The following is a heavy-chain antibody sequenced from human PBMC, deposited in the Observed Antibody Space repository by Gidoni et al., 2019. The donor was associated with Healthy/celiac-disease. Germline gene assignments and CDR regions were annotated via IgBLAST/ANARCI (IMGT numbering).Heavy chain of an antibody. CDR3: ARLGSGLTTVTTIYHAFDI. V-gene: IGHV4-39*01. Sequence: QLQLQESGPGLVKPSETLSLTCTVSGGSISSSSYYWGWIRQPPGKGLEWIGSIYYSGSTYYNPSLKSRVTISVDTSKNQFSLKLSSVTAADTAVYYCARLGSGLTTVTTIYHAFDIWGQGTMVTVSS. D-gene: IGHD4-17*01. CDR1: GGSISSSSYY. CDR2: IYYSGST. J-gene: IGHJ3*02.